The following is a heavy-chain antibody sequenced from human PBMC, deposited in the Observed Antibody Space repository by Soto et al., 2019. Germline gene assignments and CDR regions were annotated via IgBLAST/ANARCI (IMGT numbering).Heavy chain of an antibody. CDR2: VYDSGST. V-gene: IGHV4-59*01. D-gene: IGHD2-15*01. J-gene: IGHJ3*02. CDR3: ARALQVVVADHDAFDI. Sequence: PSGTLALTYTVSGGSISSSFWSWIRQPSGKGLEWIGYVYDSGSTNYNPSLKSRVTISVDTSKNQFSLKLSSVTAADTAVYYCARALQVVVADHDAFDIWGQGTMVPVSS. CDR1: GGSISSSF.